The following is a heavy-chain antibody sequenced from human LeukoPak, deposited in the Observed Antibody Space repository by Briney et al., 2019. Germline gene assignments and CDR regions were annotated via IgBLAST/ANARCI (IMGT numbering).Heavy chain of an antibody. J-gene: IGHJ4*02. D-gene: IGHD2-2*01. CDR1: GFTLTTYT. CDR2: ISSSGATV. V-gene: IGHV3-48*02. Sequence: PGGSRTPSGAASGFTLTTYTMNWVRQAPGKGLKWVSFISSSGATVYYADSVKGRFTISRDNAKNSLFLQMSSLRDEDTAVYYCARDVNRYAKLDYWGRGTLVTVSS. CDR3: ARDVNRYAKLDY.